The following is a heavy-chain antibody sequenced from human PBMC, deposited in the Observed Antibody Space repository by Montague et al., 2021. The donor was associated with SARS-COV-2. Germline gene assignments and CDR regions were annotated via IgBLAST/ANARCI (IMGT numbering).Heavy chain of an antibody. CDR1: GFSLSTSGMC. CDR3: ARGPSDTYYYNGMDV. CDR2: IDWDGDK. V-gene: IGHV2-70*11. J-gene: IGHJ6*02. Sequence: PALVKPTQTLTLTCTFSGFSLSTSGMCMTWIRQPPGKALEGLARIDWDGDKYYNTSLKSRLTISKDTSKNLVVLTMTNMDPVDTATYYCARGPSDTYYYNGMDVWAKGPPSPSP.